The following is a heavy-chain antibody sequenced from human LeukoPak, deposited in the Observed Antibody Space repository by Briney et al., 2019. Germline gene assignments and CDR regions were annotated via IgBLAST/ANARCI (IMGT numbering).Heavy chain of an antibody. Sequence: ASVKVSCKASGYTLTGYCMHWVRQAPGQGLEWLGWINTKSGATNYAQNFQGRVTMTRDMSTSTDYMELSSLRSEDTAVYYCATEGIGLGATHNYWGQGTLVTVSS. CDR1: GYTLTGYC. J-gene: IGHJ4*02. V-gene: IGHV1-2*02. CDR2: INTKSGAT. D-gene: IGHD1-26*01. CDR3: ATEGIGLGATHNY.